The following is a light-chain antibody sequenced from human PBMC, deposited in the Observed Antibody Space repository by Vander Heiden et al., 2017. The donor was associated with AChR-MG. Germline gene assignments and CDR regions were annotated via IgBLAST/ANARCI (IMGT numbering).Light chain of an antibody. V-gene: IGLV4-69*01. J-gene: IGLJ3*02. Sequence: QLVLTQSPSASASLGASVKLTCTLSSGHSNYAIAWHQQQPEKGPRFLMKVNSDGNHYKGDGIPDRFSGSSSGAARYLAISSLQADDEADYYCQTWGPGIRVFGGGTKLTVL. CDR1: SGHSNYA. CDR3: QTWGPGIRV. CDR2: VNSDGNH.